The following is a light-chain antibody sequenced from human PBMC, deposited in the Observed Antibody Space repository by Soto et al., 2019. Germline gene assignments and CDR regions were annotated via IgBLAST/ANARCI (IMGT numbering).Light chain of an antibody. CDR2: EVS. J-gene: IGLJ3*02. CDR1: SSDVGGYNY. V-gene: IGLV2-8*01. Sequence: QSALTQPPSASGSPGQSVTISCTGTSSDVGGYNYVSWYQQHPGKAPKLMIYEVSELPSGVPDRFSGSKSGNTASLTVSWLQAEDEADYYCSSYAGSNNLVFGGGTKLTVL. CDR3: SSYAGSNNLV.